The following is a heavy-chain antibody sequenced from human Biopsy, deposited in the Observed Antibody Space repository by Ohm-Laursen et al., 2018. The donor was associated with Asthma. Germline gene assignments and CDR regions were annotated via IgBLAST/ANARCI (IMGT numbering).Heavy chain of an antibody. CDR3: ARQPIAEPGTTFYYYYGMDV. D-gene: IGHD6-13*01. Sequence: SLRLSCAATGFTVTTHYMSWVRQAPGKGLEWVSVIYSGGSTYYEDSVKGRFTISRDSSKNTLFLQMDSLRAEDTAVYYCARQPIAEPGTTFYYYYGMDVWGQGTTVTVSS. CDR1: GFTVTTHY. V-gene: IGHV3-53*01. J-gene: IGHJ6*02. CDR2: IYSGGST.